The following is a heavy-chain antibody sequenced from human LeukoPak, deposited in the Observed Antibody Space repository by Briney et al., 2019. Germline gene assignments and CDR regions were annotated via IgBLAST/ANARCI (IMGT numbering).Heavy chain of an antibody. CDR3: ARGAAAGTLTWFDP. CDR2: INHSGST. CDR1: GGSFSGYY. D-gene: IGHD6-13*01. V-gene: IGHV4-34*01. J-gene: IGHJ5*02. Sequence: PSETLSLTCAVYGGSFSGYYWSWIRQPPGKRLEWIGEINHSGSTNYNPSLKSRVTISVDTSKNQFSLKLSSVTAADTAVYYCARGAAAGTLTWFDPWGQGTLVTVSS.